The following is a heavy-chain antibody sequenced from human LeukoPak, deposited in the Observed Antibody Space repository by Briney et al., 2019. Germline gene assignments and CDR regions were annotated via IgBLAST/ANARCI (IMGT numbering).Heavy chain of an antibody. D-gene: IGHD6-13*01. Sequence: SETLSLTCTVSGGSISSSSYYWGWIRQPPGKGLEWIGSIYYSGSTYYNPSLKSRVTISVDTSKNQFSLKLSSVTAADTAVYYCASQQLGVYYYYYYMDVWGKGTTVTISS. CDR3: ASQQLGVYYYYYYMDV. CDR2: IYYSGST. CDR1: GGSISSSSYY. V-gene: IGHV4-39*01. J-gene: IGHJ6*03.